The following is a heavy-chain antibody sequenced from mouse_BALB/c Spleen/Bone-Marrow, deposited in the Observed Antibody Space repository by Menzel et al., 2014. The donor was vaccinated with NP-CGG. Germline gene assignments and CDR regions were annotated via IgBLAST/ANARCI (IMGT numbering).Heavy chain of an antibody. Sequence: EVKLVESGGGLVKPGGSLKLSCAASGFTFSSYAMSWVRQSPEKRLEWVAEISSGGSYTYYPDTVTGRFTISRDNAKITLYLEMSSQRSEDTAMYYCARDHYGYYTMDYWGQGTSVTVSS. V-gene: IGHV5-9-4*01. CDR1: GFTFSSYA. D-gene: IGHD1-2*01. J-gene: IGHJ4*01. CDR3: ARDHYGYYTMDY. CDR2: ISSGGSYT.